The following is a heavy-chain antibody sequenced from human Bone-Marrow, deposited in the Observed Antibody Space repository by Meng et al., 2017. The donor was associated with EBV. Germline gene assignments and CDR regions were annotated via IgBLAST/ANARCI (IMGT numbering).Heavy chain of an antibody. V-gene: IGHV3-53*01. CDR2: IHSVGNA. J-gene: IGHJ5*02. CDR1: GFTVRSSY. Sequence: EGERVGSGGCLLQAGGSLRLSCAASGFTVRSSYMGWVRQPPGRGLEWVSVIHSVGNAYYADSVRGRFTLSRDNSKNTLYLRMNYLRAEDTAVYYCARSYGSTLDWFDPWGQGTLVTVS. D-gene: IGHD2-2*01. CDR3: ARSYGSTLDWFDP.